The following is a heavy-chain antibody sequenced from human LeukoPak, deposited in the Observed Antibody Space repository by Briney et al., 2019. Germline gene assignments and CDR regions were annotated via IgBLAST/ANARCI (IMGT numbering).Heavy chain of an antibody. CDR2: INHSGST. V-gene: IGHV4-34*01. J-gene: IGHJ4*02. Sequence: SETLSLTCTVSGGSISGYYWSWIRQPPGKGLEWIGEINHSGSTNYNPSLKSRVTISVDTSKNQFSLKLSSVTAADTAVYYCARGRIFGVVIIRGGFDYWGQGTLVTVSS. D-gene: IGHD3-3*01. CDR1: GGSISGYY. CDR3: ARGRIFGVVIIRGGFDY.